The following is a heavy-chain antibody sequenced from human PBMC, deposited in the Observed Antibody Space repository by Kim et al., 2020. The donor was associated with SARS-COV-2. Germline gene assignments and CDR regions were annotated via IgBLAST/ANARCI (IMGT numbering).Heavy chain of an antibody. V-gene: IGHV4-34*01. D-gene: IGHD2-2*01. CDR3: ARMRGYGYCSSTSCYYFDY. CDR2: INHSGST. CDR1: GGSFSGYY. J-gene: IGHJ4*02. Sequence: SETLSLTCAVYGGSFSGYYWSWIRQPPGKGLEWIGEINHSGSTNYNLSLKSRVTISVDTSKNQFSLKLSSVTAADTAVYYCARMRGYGYCSSTSCYYFDYWGQGTLVTVSS.